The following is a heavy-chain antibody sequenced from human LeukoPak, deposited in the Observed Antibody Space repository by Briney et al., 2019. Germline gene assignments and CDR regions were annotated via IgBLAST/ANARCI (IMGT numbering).Heavy chain of an antibody. CDR1: GGSISSGGYY. Sequence: SETLSLTCTVSGGSISSGGYYWSWVRQHPGRGVEWIGYIYYSGSTYYNPSLKSRVTISVDTSKNQFSLKLSSVTAADTAVYYCARGHYYDSSGYYPFFDYWGQGTLVTVSS. CDR2: IYYSGST. D-gene: IGHD3-22*01. CDR3: ARGHYYDSSGYYPFFDY. V-gene: IGHV4-31*03. J-gene: IGHJ4*02.